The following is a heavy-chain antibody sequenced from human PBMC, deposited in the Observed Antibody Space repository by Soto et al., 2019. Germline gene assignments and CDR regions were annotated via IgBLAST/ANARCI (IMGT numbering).Heavy chain of an antibody. J-gene: IGHJ3*02. D-gene: IGHD5-18*01. CDR1: GFTFSSYG. CDR2: IWYDGSNK. V-gene: IGHV3-33*01. Sequence: GGSLILCCAASGFTFSSYGMHWVRQAPSKGLEWVAVIWYDGSNKYYADSVKGRFTISRDNSKNTLYLQMNSLRAEDTAVYYCARDNYGYSYGLGAFDIWGQGTMVTVSS. CDR3: ARDNYGYSYGLGAFDI.